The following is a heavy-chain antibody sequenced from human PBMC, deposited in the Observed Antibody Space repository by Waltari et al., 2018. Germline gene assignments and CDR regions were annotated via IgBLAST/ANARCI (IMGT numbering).Heavy chain of an antibody. CDR2: IYLGDLDT. D-gene: IGHD7-27*01. CDR1: GNNLNTFW. CDR3: ASGDHFVFDS. J-gene: IGHJ4*02. V-gene: IGHV5-51*01. Sequence: VQSGAEVKKPGESLKISCKVSGNNLNTFWITWVRRMPGKGLEWMGAIYLGDLDTRYSPPFRGHVTISADKSIHTAYLQLESLKISDTAIYFCASGDHFVFDSWGQGSLVTVSS.